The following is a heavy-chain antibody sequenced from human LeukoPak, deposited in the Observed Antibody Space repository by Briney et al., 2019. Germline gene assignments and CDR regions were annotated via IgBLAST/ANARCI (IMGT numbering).Heavy chain of an antibody. CDR1: GYTLTSFF. CDR2: IYTGDSDT. V-gene: IGHV5-51*01. Sequence: GESLKISCKASGYTLTSFFIGWVRQMPGQGLEWLGIIYTGDSDTRYSPSFQGQVTISVDKSISTAYLQWRSLKASDTAIYYCARPITGAGTDLGYWGQGTLVTVSS. J-gene: IGHJ4*02. CDR3: ARPITGAGTDLGY. D-gene: IGHD6-13*01.